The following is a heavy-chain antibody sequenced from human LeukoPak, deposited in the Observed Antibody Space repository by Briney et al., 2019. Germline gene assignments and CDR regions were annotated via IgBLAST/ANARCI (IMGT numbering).Heavy chain of an antibody. D-gene: IGHD3-10*01. CDR3: ARVEEGYGSGRRENYYYYYMDV. J-gene: IGHJ6*03. CDR2: VYTTGST. CDR1: GGSLSSDNYY. V-gene: IGHV4-61*02. Sequence: SETLSLTCSVSGGSLSSDNYYWNWIRQPAGKGLEWVGRVYTTGSTNYNPSLKSRVTISVDTSKNQFSLKLNSVTAADTAVYYCARVEEGYGSGRRENYYYYYMDVWGKGTTVTISS.